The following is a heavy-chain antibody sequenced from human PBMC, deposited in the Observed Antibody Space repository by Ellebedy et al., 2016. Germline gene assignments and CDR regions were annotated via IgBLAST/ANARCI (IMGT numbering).Heavy chain of an antibody. D-gene: IGHD3-10*01. CDR3: VSGGTSRRHDY. CDR2: INGDGSSL. CDR1: GFTFSNYW. V-gene: IGHV3-74*01. J-gene: IGHJ4*02. Sequence: GESLKISCAVSGFTFSNYWMHWVRQAPGKGLVWVSRINGDGSSLSYADSVKGRFTISRDNAKNTLFLQMNSLRGEDTAVYYCVSGGTSRRHDYWGQGTLVTVSS.